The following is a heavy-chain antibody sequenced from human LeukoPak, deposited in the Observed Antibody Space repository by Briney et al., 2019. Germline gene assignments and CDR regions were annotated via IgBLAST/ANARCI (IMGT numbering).Heavy chain of an antibody. CDR1: GGSISNYY. D-gene: IGHD6-13*01. Sequence: PSETLSLTCTVSGGSISNYYWSWIRQPPGKGLEWIGYIYYSGTTNYNPSLKSRVTISVDTSRNQFSLKLNSVTAADTAVYYCARGVYIAAAQYGYWGQGTLVTVSS. V-gene: IGHV4-59*01. CDR2: IYYSGTT. J-gene: IGHJ4*02. CDR3: ARGVYIAAAQYGY.